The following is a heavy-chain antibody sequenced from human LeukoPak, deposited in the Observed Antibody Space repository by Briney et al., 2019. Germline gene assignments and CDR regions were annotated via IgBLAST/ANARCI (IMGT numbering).Heavy chain of an antibody. CDR1: GFTFSSYA. Sequence: GGSLRLFCAACGFTFSSYAMLWVRQAPGKGLVWVAVILHDGSNKLYADSVEGRFNISRDNSKNTLYLQMNSLRAEDTAVYYCARKYCSSTSCLFDYWGQGTLVTVST. J-gene: IGHJ4*02. CDR3: ARKYCSSTSCLFDY. V-gene: IGHV3-30*03. CDR2: ILHDGSNK. D-gene: IGHD2-2*01.